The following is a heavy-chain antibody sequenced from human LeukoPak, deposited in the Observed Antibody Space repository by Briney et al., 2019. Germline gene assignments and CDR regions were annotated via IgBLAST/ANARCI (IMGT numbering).Heavy chain of an antibody. CDR3: AKVVAGAQDYFDY. V-gene: IGHV3-23*01. CDR1: GFTFSSYA. Sequence: GGSLRLSCAASGFTFSSYAMSWVRQAPGKGPEWVSAISGSGGSTYYADSVKGRFTISRDNSKNTLYLQMNSLRAEDTAVYYCAKVVAGAQDYFDYWGQGTLVTVSS. J-gene: IGHJ4*02. D-gene: IGHD6-19*01. CDR2: ISGSGGST.